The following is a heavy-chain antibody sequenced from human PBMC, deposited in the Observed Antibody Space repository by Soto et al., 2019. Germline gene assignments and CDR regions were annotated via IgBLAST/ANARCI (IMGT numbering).Heavy chain of an antibody. CDR2: INHSGST. Sequence: PSETLSLTCAVYGGSFSGYYWSWIRQPPGKGLEWIGEINHSGSTNYNPSLKSRVTISVDTSKNQFSLKLSSVTAADTAVYYCARESITTTYYYYYYMDVWGKGTTVTVSS. V-gene: IGHV4-34*01. J-gene: IGHJ6*03. D-gene: IGHD3-22*01. CDR3: ARESITTTYYYYYYMDV. CDR1: GGSFSGYY.